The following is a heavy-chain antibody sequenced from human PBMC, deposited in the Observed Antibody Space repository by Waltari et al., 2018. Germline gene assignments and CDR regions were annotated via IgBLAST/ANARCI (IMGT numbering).Heavy chain of an antibody. Sequence: EVQLVESGGGLVKPGGSLRLSCAASGFTFSNAWMSWVRQAPGKGLEWVGRSKTKTDGRTTDYAAPVKGRFPTSRDVSKNTLYLQMNSLKSEDTAVYYCTTQWRDGDIVLAYYYYYGMDVWGQGTTVTVSS. CDR2: SKTKTDGRTT. CDR3: TTQWRDGDIVLAYYYYYGMDV. V-gene: IGHV3-15*01. CDR1: GFTFSNAW. D-gene: IGHD2-8*01. J-gene: IGHJ6*02.